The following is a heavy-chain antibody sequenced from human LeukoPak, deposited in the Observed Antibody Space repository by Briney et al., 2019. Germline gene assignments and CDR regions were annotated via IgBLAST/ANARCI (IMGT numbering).Heavy chain of an antibody. CDR1: GFTFSSYE. D-gene: IGHD2-8*01. V-gene: IGHV3-48*03. CDR2: ISSSGSTI. CDR3: STDPRLLIY. Sequence: GGSLRLSCAASGFTFSSYEMNWVRQAPGKGLEWVSYISSSGSTIYYADSVKGRFTISRDNAKNSLYLQMNSLRPDDTALYYCSTDPRLLIYWGHGTLVTVSS. J-gene: IGHJ4*01.